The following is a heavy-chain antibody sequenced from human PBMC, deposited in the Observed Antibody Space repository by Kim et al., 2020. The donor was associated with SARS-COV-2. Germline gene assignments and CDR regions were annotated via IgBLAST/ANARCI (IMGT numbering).Heavy chain of an antibody. D-gene: IGHD5-18*01. Sequence: SETLSLTCAVYGGSFSGYYWSWIRQPPGKGLEWIGEINHSGSTNYNPSLKSRVTISVDTSKNQFSLKLSSVTAADTAVYYCARVAHLYSYGPRSRDALGRGPFDYWGQGTLVTVSS. CDR2: INHSGST. CDR1: GGSFSGYY. CDR3: ARVAHLYSYGPRSRDALGRGPFDY. J-gene: IGHJ4*02. V-gene: IGHV4-34*01.